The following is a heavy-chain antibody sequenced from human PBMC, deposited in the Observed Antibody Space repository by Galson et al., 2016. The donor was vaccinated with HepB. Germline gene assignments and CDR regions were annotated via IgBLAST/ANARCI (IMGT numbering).Heavy chain of an antibody. CDR2: ISAINGNT. D-gene: IGHD6-13*01. CDR1: GYILTDYG. Sequence: SCKASGYILTDYGISWVRQAPGQGLEWMGWISAINGNTKYAQKVQGRVTMTADTSTNTAYMELRTLGFDDTAVYYCARDSGSSWSYWGQGTLVTVSS. CDR3: ARDSGSSWSY. V-gene: IGHV1-18*01. J-gene: IGHJ4*02.